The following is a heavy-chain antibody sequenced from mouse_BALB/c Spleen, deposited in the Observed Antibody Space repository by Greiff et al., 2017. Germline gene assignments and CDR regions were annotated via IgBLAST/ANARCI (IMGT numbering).Heavy chain of an antibody. Sequence: GMLVESGPGLVAPSQSLSITCTVSGFSLTSYGVHWVRQPPGKGLEWLGVIWAGGSTNYNSALMSRLSISKDNSKSQVFLKMNSLQTDDTAMYYCARDRYGSSPYYAMDYWGQGTSVTVSS. V-gene: IGHV2-9*02. J-gene: IGHJ4*01. CDR1: GFSLTSYG. D-gene: IGHD1-1*01. CDR3: ARDRYGSSPYYAMDY. CDR2: IWAGGST.